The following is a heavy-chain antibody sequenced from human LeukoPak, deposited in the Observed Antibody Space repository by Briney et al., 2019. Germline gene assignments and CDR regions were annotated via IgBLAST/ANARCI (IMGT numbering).Heavy chain of an antibody. Sequence: GGSLRLSCAASGFTFSDYYMSWIRQAPGKGLEWVSYISSSGSTIYYADSVKGRFTISRDNAKNSLYLQMNSLRAEDMAVYYCARDPGPYSGSYYTWFDPWGQGTLVTVSS. V-gene: IGHV3-11*01. CDR3: ARDPGPYSGSYYTWFDP. CDR1: GFTFSDYY. CDR2: ISSSGSTI. D-gene: IGHD1-26*01. J-gene: IGHJ5*02.